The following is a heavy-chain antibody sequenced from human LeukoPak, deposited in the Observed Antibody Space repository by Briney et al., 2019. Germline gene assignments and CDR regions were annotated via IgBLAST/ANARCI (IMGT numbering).Heavy chain of an antibody. J-gene: IGHJ4*02. V-gene: IGHV3-21*01. Sequence: GGSLRLSCAASGFTFSSYSMNWVRQAPGKGLEWVSSISSSSSYIYYADSVKGRFTISRDNAKNSLYLQMNSLRAEDTAVYYCARGVVVVAAQLDYWGQGTLVTVSS. CDR3: ARGVVVVAAQLDY. CDR1: GFTFSSYS. CDR2: ISSSSSYI. D-gene: IGHD2-15*01.